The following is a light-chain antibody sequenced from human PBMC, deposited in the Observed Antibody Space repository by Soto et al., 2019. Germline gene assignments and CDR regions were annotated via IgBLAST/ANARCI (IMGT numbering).Light chain of an antibody. CDR3: QQRSSWPLT. CDR2: DAF. CDR1: QSVVSY. V-gene: IGKV3-11*01. Sequence: EIVLTQSPATLSLSPGERATLSCRASQSVVSYFAWYQQKPGQAPRLLIYDAFSSATGIPARFSGSGSGTDFTLTISSLEPEDFAVYFCQQRSSWPLTFGGGTMVEIK. J-gene: IGKJ4*01.